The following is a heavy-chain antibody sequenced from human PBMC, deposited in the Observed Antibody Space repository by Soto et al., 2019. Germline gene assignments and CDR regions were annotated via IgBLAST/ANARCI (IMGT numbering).Heavy chain of an antibody. J-gene: IGHJ4*02. CDR3: ARDPRTILHNFDC. Sequence: PSQTLSLTCVISGDSVSNNGAAWNWIRQSPSGGLEWLGRTYYRSKWFNDYAVSVKSRITISPDTSKNQFSLQLNAVTPDDTAVYSCARDPRTILHNFDCWGRGPLVTASS. V-gene: IGHV6-1*01. CDR2: TYYRSKWFN. CDR1: GDSVSNNGAA. D-gene: IGHD3-3*01.